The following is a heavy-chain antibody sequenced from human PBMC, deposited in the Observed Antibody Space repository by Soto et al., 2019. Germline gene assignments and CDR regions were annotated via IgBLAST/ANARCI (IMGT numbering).Heavy chain of an antibody. CDR1: GGTFSSYA. V-gene: IGHV1-69*13. D-gene: IGHD3-3*01. CDR2: IIPIFGTA. J-gene: IGHJ6*02. Sequence: VASVKVSCKASGGTFSSYAISWVRQAPGQGLEWMGGIIPIFGTANYAQKFQGRVTITADESTSTAYMELSSLRSEDTAVYYCARALWSGYYYYYYGMDVWGQGTTVTVS. CDR3: ARALWSGYYYYYYGMDV.